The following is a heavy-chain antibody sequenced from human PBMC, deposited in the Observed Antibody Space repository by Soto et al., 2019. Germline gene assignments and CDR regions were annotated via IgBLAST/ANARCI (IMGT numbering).Heavy chain of an antibody. V-gene: IGHV3-48*03. CDR3: GRVGSPLHY. D-gene: IGHD1-1*01. Sequence: PGRSLRLSCAASGFTFSSFEMNWVRQAPGKGLEWFPYSSSWDIIIYDADSVKCRFTISRDNDKNSLYLQMNRLRAEDTAVYYCGRVGSPLHYSGQ. J-gene: IGHJ4*02. CDR2: SSSWDIII. CDR1: GFTFSSFE.